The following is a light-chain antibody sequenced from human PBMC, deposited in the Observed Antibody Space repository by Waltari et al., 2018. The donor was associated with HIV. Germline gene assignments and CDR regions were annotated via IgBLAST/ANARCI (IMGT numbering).Light chain of an antibody. CDR1: KLGDKY. CDR3: QAWDSNTVI. J-gene: IGLJ2*01. V-gene: IGLV3-1*01. CDR2: QDW. Sequence: SYELTQPPSVSVSPGQTASITCSGHKLGDKYACWFQQKPGQSPVLVIYQDWKRPSGIPDRFVGSNSGNTATLTISGTQAMDEADYYCQAWDSNTVIFGGGTKLTVL.